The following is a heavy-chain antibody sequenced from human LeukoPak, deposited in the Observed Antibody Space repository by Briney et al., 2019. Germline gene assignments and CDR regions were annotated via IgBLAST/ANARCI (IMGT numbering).Heavy chain of an antibody. CDR3: AREFQY. CDR2: IYSSGTT. J-gene: IGHJ1*01. Sequence: SETLSLTCTVSGGSIRSGGYYWSWIRQPAGKGLEWIGRIYSSGTTNYNPSLKSRLTISLDTSKNQFSLKLSSVTAADTAIYYCAREFQYWGQGTLVTVS. CDR1: GGSIRSGGYY. V-gene: IGHV4-61*02.